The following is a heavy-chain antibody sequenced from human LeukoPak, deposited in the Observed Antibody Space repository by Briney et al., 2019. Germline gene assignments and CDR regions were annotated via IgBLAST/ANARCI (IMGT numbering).Heavy chain of an antibody. CDR1: GYTFTSYV. D-gene: IGHD6-19*01. V-gene: IGHV1-18*01. Sequence: GASVKVSCKASGYTFTSYVISWVRQAPGQGLEWMGWISAYNGNTSYAQKLQGRVTMTTDTSTSTAYMELRSLRSDDTAVYYCARDRPDSSGWYTPLYYYYYGMDVWGQGTTVTVSS. CDR3: ARDRPDSSGWYTPLYYYYYGMDV. J-gene: IGHJ6*02. CDR2: ISAYNGNT.